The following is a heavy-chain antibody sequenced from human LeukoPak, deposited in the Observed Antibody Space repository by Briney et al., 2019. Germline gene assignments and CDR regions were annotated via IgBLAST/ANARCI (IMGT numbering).Heavy chain of an antibody. V-gene: IGHV3-49*04. Sequence: GGSLRLSCAASGFTFSSYAMHWVRQAPGKGLEWVGFIRSKSYGGTTEYAASVKGRFTISRDDSKSIAYLQMNSLKTEDTALYYCTRSKGGDYYFDYWGQGTLVTVSS. J-gene: IGHJ4*02. D-gene: IGHD3-10*01. CDR1: GFTFSSYA. CDR2: IRSKSYGGTT. CDR3: TRSKGGDYYFDY.